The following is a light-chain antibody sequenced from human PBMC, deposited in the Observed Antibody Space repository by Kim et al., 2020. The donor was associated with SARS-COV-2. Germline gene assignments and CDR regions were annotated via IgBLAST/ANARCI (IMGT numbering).Light chain of an antibody. CDR2: DVS. Sequence: GQSITISCTGTSSDVGGYNYVSWYQQHPGKAPKLMIYDVSNRPSGVSNRFSGSKSGNTASLTISGLQAEDEADYYCSSYTSSSWVVFGGGTQLTVL. CDR3: SSYTSSSWVV. CDR1: SSDVGGYNY. V-gene: IGLV2-14*03. J-gene: IGLJ2*01.